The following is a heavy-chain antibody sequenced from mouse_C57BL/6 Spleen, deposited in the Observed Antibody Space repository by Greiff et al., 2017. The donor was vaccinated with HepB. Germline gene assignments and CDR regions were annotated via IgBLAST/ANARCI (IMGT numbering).Heavy chain of an antibody. D-gene: IGHD2-4*01. CDR2: IDPEDGET. J-gene: IGHJ4*01. Sequence: DVQLVESGAELVKPGASVKLSCTASGFNIKDYYMHWVKQRTEQGLEWIGRIDPEDGETKYAPKFQGKATITADTSSNTAYLQLSSLTSEDTAVYYCAKGDYDGNYYAMDYWGQGTSVTVSS. V-gene: IGHV14-2*01. CDR1: GFNIKDYY. CDR3: AKGDYDGNYYAMDY.